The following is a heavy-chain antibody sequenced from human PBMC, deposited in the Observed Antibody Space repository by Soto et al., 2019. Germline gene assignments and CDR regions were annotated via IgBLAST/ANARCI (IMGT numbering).Heavy chain of an antibody. V-gene: IGHV1-18*01. CDR3: ARELSSLNYYDSSGYYGWFDP. J-gene: IGHJ5*02. CDR2: ISAYNGNT. CDR1: GYTFTSYG. D-gene: IGHD3-22*01. Sequence: ASVKVSCTASGYTFTSYGISWVRQAPGQGLEWMGWISAYNGNTNYAQKLQGRVTMTTDTSTSTAYMELRSLRSDDTAVYYCARELSSLNYYDSSGYYGWFDPWGQATLVTVSS.